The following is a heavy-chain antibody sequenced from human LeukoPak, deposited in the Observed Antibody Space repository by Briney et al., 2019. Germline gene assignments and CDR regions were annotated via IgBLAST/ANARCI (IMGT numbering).Heavy chain of an antibody. V-gene: IGHV3-23*01. Sequence: GASLRLSCAASGFTFSSYAMSWVRQAPGKGLEWVSAISGSGGSTYYADSVKGRFTISRDNSKNTLYLQMNSLRAEDTAVYYCAEVAVRVGATGPLSTPPYFDYWGQGTPVTVSS. CDR3: AEVAVRVGATGPLSTPPYFDY. CDR1: GFTFSSYA. CDR2: ISGSGGST. J-gene: IGHJ4*02. D-gene: IGHD1-26*01.